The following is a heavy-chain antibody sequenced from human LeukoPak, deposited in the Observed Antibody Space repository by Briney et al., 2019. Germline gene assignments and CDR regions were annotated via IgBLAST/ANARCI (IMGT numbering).Heavy chain of an antibody. V-gene: IGHV4-39*07. Sequence: SETLSLTCNVSGGSISSGNYYWGWIRQPPGKGLEWIGSISHSGSTYYNASLKSRVRISVDTSKNQFSLKLSSVTAADTAVYYCARDLGDYWSGFRSYFFDYWGQGTLVTVSS. CDR3: ARDLGDYWSGFRSYFFDY. J-gene: IGHJ4*02. CDR2: ISHSGST. CDR1: GGSISSGNYY. D-gene: IGHD3-3*01.